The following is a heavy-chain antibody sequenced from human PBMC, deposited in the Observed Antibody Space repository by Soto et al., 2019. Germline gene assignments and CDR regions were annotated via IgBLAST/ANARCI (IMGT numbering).Heavy chain of an antibody. J-gene: IGHJ6*02. CDR3: AAELGFGKLSVV. CDR2: IIPLFGTT. V-gene: IGHV1-69*01. CDR1: GDTFKNCV. D-gene: IGHD3-10*01. Sequence: QVQVVQSGVEVRRPGSSVKVSCKASGDTFKNCVISWVRQAPGQGLEWMGGIIPLFGTTDFAQRFQGRLTITTDESTTTAYMEQSRLRSEDTATYYSAAELGFGKLSVVWGQGTTVIVSS.